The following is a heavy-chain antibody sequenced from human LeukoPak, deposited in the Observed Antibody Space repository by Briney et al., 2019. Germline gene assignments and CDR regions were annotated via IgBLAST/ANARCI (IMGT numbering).Heavy chain of an antibody. CDR1: GYTFTSYG. D-gene: IGHD2-2*01. V-gene: IGHV1-18*01. J-gene: IGHJ4*02. CDR2: ISAYNGNT. Sequence: ASVKVSCKASGYTFTSYGISWVRQAPGQGLEWMGWISAYNGNTNYAQKLQGRVTMTTDTSTSTAYMELRSLRSDDTAVYYCARGPPCSSTSCYLSPWDYWGQGTLVTVSS. CDR3: ARGPPCSSTSCYLSPWDY.